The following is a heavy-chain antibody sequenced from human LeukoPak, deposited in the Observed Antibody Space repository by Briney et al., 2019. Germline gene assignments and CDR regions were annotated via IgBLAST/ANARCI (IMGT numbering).Heavy chain of an antibody. D-gene: IGHD3-22*01. CDR1: GGTLSSYA. V-gene: IGHV1-69*05. CDR2: IIPIFGTA. Sequence: SVKVSCKASGGTLSSYAISWVRQAPGQGLEWMGGIIPIFGTANSAQKFQGRVTITTHESTSTAYMELSSLRSEDTAVYYCARTSLMIVGRGSFDYWGQGTLVTVSS. CDR3: ARTSLMIVGRGSFDY. J-gene: IGHJ4*02.